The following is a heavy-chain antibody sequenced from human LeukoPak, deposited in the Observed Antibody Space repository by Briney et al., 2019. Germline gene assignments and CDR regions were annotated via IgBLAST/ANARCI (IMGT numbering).Heavy chain of an antibody. Sequence: PGGSLRLSCSASRFTLSSYAMHWVRQAPGKGLEYVSAISSNGGSTYYADSVKGRFTISRDNSKNTLYLQMSSLRAEDTAVYYCVKGGGAAVYNWFDPWGQGTLVTVSS. CDR3: VKGGGAAVYNWFDP. CDR1: RFTLSSYA. J-gene: IGHJ5*02. V-gene: IGHV3-64D*06. D-gene: IGHD3-16*01. CDR2: ISSNGGST.